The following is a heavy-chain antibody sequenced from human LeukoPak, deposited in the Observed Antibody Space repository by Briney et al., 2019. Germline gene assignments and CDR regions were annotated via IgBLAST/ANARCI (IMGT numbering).Heavy chain of an antibody. CDR2: ISGSGGST. CDR3: ARGMYSSGWDDAFDI. Sequence: QPGGSLRLSCAASGFTFSSYAMTWVRQAPGEGLEWVSAISGSGGSTYYADSVKGRFTISGDNSKNTLYLQMNSLRAEDTAVYYCARGMYSSGWDDAFDIWGQGTMVTVSS. CDR1: GFTFSSYA. V-gene: IGHV3-23*01. J-gene: IGHJ3*02. D-gene: IGHD6-19*01.